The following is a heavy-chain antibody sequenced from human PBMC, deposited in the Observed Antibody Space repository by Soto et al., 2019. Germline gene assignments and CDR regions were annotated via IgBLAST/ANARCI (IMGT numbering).Heavy chain of an antibody. J-gene: IGHJ6*03. V-gene: IGHV1-8*01. CDR1: GYTFTSYD. D-gene: IGHD3-3*01. Sequence: ASVKVSCKASGYTFTSYDINWVRQATGQGLEWMGWMNPNSGNTGYAQKFQGRVTMTRNTSISTAYMELSSLRPEDTAVYYCAKGGITIFGGVMIRNDYYSYMDVWGKGTTVTVSS. CDR2: MNPNSGNT. CDR3: AKGGITIFGGVMIRNDYYSYMDV.